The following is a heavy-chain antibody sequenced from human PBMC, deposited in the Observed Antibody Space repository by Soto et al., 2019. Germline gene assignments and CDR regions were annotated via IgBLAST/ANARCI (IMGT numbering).Heavy chain of an antibody. CDR1: GFTFSSYA. V-gene: IGHV3-30-3*01. J-gene: IGHJ6*02. D-gene: IGHD5-18*01. CDR3: ARDGQTRGYSNGAYYYYYGTDV. Sequence: QVQLVESGGGVVHPGRSLRLACAASGFTFSSYAMHWVRQAPGKGLEWVAVISYDGSNKYYADSVKGRFTISRDNSKNTLYLQMNSLRAEDTAVYYCARDGQTRGYSNGAYYYYYGTDVWGQGTTVTVSS. CDR2: ISYDGSNK.